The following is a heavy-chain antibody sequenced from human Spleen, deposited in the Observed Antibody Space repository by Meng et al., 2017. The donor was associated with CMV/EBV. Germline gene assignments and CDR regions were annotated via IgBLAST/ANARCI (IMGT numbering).Heavy chain of an antibody. D-gene: IGHD3-10*01. V-gene: IGHV4-38-2*02. CDR3: ARGIYGSGYYFDY. J-gene: IGHJ4*02. CDR1: GYSVSSGYY. Sequence: SETLSLTCTVSGYSVSSGYYWGWIRQPPGKGLEWIGSTHHSGNTYYKTSLKRRVTLSIDTSKNQLSLKLSSVTAADTAIYQCARGIYGSGYYFDYWGQGTLVTVSS. CDR2: THHSGNT.